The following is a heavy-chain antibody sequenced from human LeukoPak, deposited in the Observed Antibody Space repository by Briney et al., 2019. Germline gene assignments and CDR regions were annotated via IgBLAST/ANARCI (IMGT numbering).Heavy chain of an antibody. CDR1: GGSFSGYY. V-gene: IGHV4-34*01. CDR3: ARGGSKRGSPATSIPFDY. CDR2: INHSGST. Sequence: SETLSLTCAVYGGSFSGYYWSWIRQPPGKGLEWIGEINHSGSTNYNPSLKGRVTISVDTSKNQFSLKLSSVTAADTTVYYCARGGSKRGSPATSIPFDYWGQGTLVTVSS. D-gene: IGHD3-10*01. J-gene: IGHJ4*02.